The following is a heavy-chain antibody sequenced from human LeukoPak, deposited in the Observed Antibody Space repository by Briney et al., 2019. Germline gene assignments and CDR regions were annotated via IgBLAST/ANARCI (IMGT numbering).Heavy chain of an antibody. V-gene: IGHV1-18*01. D-gene: IGHD5-12*01. CDR1: GYTFTSYG. Sequence: AAVKVSCKASGYTFTSYGISWVRQAPGQGLEWMGWISAYNGNTNYAQKLQGRVTMTTDTSTSTAYMELRSLRSDDTAVYYCAREYSGYDWGQFDYWGQGTQVTVSS. CDR2: ISAYNGNT. CDR3: AREYSGYDWGQFDY. J-gene: IGHJ4*02.